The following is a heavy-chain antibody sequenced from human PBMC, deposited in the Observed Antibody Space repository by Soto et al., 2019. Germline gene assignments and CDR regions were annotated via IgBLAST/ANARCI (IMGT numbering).Heavy chain of an antibody. CDR3: ARAGVVGATALDY. V-gene: IGHV4-39*07. Sequence: PSEALSLTCTVSGGSISSSSYYWGWIRQPPGKGLEWIGSIYYSGSTYYNPSLKSRVTISVDTSKNQFSLKLSSVTAADTAVYYCARAGVVGATALDYWVQGTLVTVSS. J-gene: IGHJ4*02. D-gene: IGHD1-26*01. CDR2: IYYSGST. CDR1: GGSISSSSYY.